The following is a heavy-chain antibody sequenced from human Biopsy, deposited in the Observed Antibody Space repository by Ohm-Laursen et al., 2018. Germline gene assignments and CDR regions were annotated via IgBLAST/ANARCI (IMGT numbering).Heavy chain of an antibody. CDR2: IKWNSGKI. J-gene: IGHJ4*02. CDR1: GFNLGDYA. V-gene: IGHV3-9*01. CDR3: ARDTGTMVRGVLYQ. D-gene: IGHD3-10*01. Sequence: SLRLSCTASGFNLGDYAMHWVRQVPGKGLEWVSGIKWNSGKIDYADSVKGRFTISRDNAKNSLYLHMNSLRTEDSAFYYCARDTGTMVRGVLYQWGQGTRVTVSS.